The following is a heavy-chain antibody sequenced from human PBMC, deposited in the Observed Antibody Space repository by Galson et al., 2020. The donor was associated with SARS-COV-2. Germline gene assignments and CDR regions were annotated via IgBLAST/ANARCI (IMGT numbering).Heavy chain of an antibody. V-gene: IGHV3-11*05. D-gene: IGHD6-6*01. Sequence: KIGESLKISCAASGFTFSDYYMSWIRQAPGKGLEWVSYISSSSSYTNYADSVKGRFTISRDNAKNSLYLQMNSLRAEDTAVYYCARDRPRSSNYYYYRDVWEKGTTVPGSS. J-gene: IGHJ6*03. CDR1: GFTFSDYY. CDR2: ISSSSSYT. CDR3: ARDRPRSSNYYYYRDV.